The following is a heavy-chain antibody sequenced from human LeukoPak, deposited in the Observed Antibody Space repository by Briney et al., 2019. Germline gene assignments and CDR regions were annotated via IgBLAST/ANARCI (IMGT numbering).Heavy chain of an antibody. CDR1: GGTFSSYA. Sequence: SVKVSCKASGGTFSSYAISWVRQAPGQGLEWMGGIIPIFGTANYAQKSQGRVTITADESTSTAYMELSSLRSEDTAVYYCVRGIAVAGTEFDYWGQGTLVTVSS. V-gene: IGHV1-69*01. J-gene: IGHJ4*02. D-gene: IGHD6-19*01. CDR3: VRGIAVAGTEFDY. CDR2: IIPIFGTA.